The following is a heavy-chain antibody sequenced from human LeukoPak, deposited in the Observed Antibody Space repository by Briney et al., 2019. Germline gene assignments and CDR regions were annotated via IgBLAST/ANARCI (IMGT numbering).Heavy chain of an antibody. D-gene: IGHD3-22*01. CDR1: GFTVSSNY. J-gene: IGHJ4*02. CDR3: AKKGYYDGSGYYMYYFDH. CDR2: ISGSGGTA. V-gene: IGHV3-23*01. Sequence: GGSLRLSCAASGFTVSSNYMSWVRQAPGKGLEWVSAISGSGGTAYYADSVKGRFTISRDNSKNTLYLQMNSLRAKDTAVYYCAKKGYYDGSGYYMYYFDHWGQGTLVTVSS.